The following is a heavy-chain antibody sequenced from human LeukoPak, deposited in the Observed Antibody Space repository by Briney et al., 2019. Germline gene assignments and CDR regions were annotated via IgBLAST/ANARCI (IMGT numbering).Heavy chain of an antibody. V-gene: IGHV4-39*07. CDR1: GGSISSSAYY. CDR2: IYYSGDT. D-gene: IGHD6-19*01. CDR3: ARGGWSMDY. J-gene: IGHJ4*02. Sequence: SETLSLTCTVSGGSISSSAYYWGWIRQPPGKELEWIGNIYYSGDTYYNPSLKSRGTISVDTSKNHFSLKVRSVSAADTAVYYCARGGWSMDYWGQGTLVTVSS.